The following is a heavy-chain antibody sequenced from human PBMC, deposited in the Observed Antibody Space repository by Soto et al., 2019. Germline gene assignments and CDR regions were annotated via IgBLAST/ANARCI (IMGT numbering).Heavy chain of an antibody. CDR2: IKQDGSEK. CDR1: GFTFSSYW. CDR3: AREMATIKVDY. Sequence: EVQLVESGGDLVQPGGSLRLSCADSGFTFSSYWMSWVRQAPGKGLEWVANIKQDGSEKYYVDSVKGRFTISRDNAKNSLYLQMNSLRAEDTAVYYCAREMATIKVDYWGQGTLVTVSS. D-gene: IGHD5-12*01. V-gene: IGHV3-7*01. J-gene: IGHJ4*02.